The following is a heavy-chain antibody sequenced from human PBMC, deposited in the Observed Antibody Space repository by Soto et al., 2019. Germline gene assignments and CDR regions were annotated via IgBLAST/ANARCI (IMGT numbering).Heavy chain of an antibody. V-gene: IGHV3-23*01. CDR2: ISGSGGST. CDR1: GFTFSSYS. D-gene: IGHD2-15*01. J-gene: IGHJ4*02. Sequence: GGSLRLSCAASGFTFSSYSMNWVRQAPGKGLGWVSAISGSGGSTYYADSVKGRFTISRDNSKNTLYLQMNSLRAEDTAVYYCAKGIVVVAATGLDYWGQGTLVTVSS. CDR3: AKGIVVVAATGLDY.